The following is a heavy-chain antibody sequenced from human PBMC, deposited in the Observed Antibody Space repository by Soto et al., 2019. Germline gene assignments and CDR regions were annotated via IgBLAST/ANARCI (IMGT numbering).Heavy chain of an antibody. CDR3: ARVPLVATKYYYYYYGMDV. D-gene: IGHD5-12*01. J-gene: IGHJ6*02. Sequence: GGSLRLSCAASGFTFSSYWMHWVRQAPGKGLVWVSRINSDGSSTSYADSVKGRFTISRDNAKNTLYLQMNSLRAEDTAVYYCARVPLVATKYYYYYYGMDVWGQGTTVTVSS. V-gene: IGHV3-74*01. CDR2: INSDGSST. CDR1: GFTFSSYW.